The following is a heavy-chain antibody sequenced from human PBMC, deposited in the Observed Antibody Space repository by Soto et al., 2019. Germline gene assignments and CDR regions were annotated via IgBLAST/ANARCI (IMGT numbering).Heavy chain of an antibody. V-gene: IGHV5-10-1*01. Sequence: GESLKISCKGSGYSFTGYWISWVRQMPGKGLEWMGRIDPSDSYTNYSPSFQGHVTISAVKSISTAYLQWSSLKASDTAMYYCARRSRDGYHYYYGMDVWGQGTTVTVS. J-gene: IGHJ6*02. CDR2: IDPSDSYT. CDR3: ARRSRDGYHYYYGMDV. CDR1: GYSFTGYW. D-gene: IGHD2-2*01.